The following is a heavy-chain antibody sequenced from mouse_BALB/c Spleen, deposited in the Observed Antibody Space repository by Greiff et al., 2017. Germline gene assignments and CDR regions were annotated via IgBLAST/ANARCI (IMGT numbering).Heavy chain of an antibody. J-gene: IGHJ4*01. V-gene: IGHV14-1*02. Sequence: EVQLQQSGAELVRPGALVKLSCKASGFNIKDYYMHWVKQRPEQGLEWIGWIDPENGNTIYDPKFQGKASITADSSSNTAYLQLSSLTSEDTAVYYCAGCGGDMDDWGQGTSVTVSS. D-gene: IGHD1-1*02. CDR2: IDPENGNT. CDR1: GFNIKDYY. CDR3: AGCGGDMDD.